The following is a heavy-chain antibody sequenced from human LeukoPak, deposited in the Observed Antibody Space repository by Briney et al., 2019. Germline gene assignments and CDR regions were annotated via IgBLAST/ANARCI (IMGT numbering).Heavy chain of an antibody. J-gene: IGHJ4*02. CDR1: GVTFSSYA. V-gene: IGHV3-23*01. Sequence: PGASLRLSCAASGVTFSSYAMSWVRQAPGKGLEWVSTISGSGGSSGRTYYADSVKGRFTISRDNSKNTLYLQMNSLRAEDTAVYYCAKLTHDSSGYYHETLDYWGQGTLVTVSS. CDR2: ISGSGGSSGRT. CDR3: AKLTHDSSGYYHETLDY. D-gene: IGHD3-22*01.